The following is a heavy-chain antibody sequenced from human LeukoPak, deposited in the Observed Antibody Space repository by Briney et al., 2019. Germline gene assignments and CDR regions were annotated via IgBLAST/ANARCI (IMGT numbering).Heavy chain of an antibody. Sequence: PGGSLRLSCAASGFTFSSYAMSWVRQAPGKGLEWVSAISGSGGSTYYADSVKGRFTISRDNSRNTLYLQMNSLRAEDTAVYYCAKRYGGNSNYFDYWGQGTLVTVSS. CDR2: ISGSGGST. V-gene: IGHV3-23*01. CDR1: GFTFSSYA. D-gene: IGHD4-23*01. J-gene: IGHJ4*02. CDR3: AKRYGGNSNYFDY.